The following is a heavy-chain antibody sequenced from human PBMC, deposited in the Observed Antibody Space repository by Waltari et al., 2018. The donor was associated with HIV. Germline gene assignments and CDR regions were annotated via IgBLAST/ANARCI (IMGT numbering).Heavy chain of an antibody. Sequence: QVRLQQSGPGLVKPSETLSLTCTVSGGSVSSGDYYWSWIRQPPGKGLEWIGFIFYSGNTKYHPSLKSRITISIDTSKNQFSLQLSSVTAADTAVYYCVRDRQQLAPNYYYYGMDVWGQGTTVTVSS. CDR1: GGSVSSGDYY. V-gene: IGHV4-61*08. CDR2: IFYSGNT. D-gene: IGHD6-13*01. CDR3: VRDRQQLAPNYYYYGMDV. J-gene: IGHJ6*02.